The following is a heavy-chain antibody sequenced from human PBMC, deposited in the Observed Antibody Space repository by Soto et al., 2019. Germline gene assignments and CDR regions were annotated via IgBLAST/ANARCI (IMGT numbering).Heavy chain of an antibody. V-gene: IGHV4-59*01. CDR2: IYFNGNT. Sequence: SETLSLTCTVSAASFSKYYWTWIRQPPGKGLEWIGYIYFNGNTKYNPSLEGRLTISIDTSKKEFSLKLTSVTAADAAVYYCASVTFGGIVLAHWGQGTLVTVS. D-gene: IGHD3-16*01. CDR1: AASFSKYY. CDR3: ASVTFGGIVLAH. J-gene: IGHJ4*02.